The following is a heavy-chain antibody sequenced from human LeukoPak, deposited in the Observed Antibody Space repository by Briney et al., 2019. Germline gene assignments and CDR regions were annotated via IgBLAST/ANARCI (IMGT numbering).Heavy chain of an antibody. D-gene: IGHD3-22*01. CDR2: IYYSGST. CDR3: ARRRHYYDSSGYYYYMDV. V-gene: IGHV4-39*01. CDR1: GFTFGDYA. Sequence: GSLRLSCTASGFTFGDYAMSWIRQPPGKGLEWIGSIYYSGSTYYNPSLKSRVTISVDTSKNQFSLKLSSVTAADTAVYYCARRRHYYDSSGYYYYMDVWGKGTTVTISS. J-gene: IGHJ6*03.